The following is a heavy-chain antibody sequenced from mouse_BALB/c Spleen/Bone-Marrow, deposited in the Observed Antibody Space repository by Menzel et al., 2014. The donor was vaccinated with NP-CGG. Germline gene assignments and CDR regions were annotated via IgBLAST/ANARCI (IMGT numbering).Heavy chain of an antibody. D-gene: IGHD1-1*01. CDR3: AGLSYCGRFAY. J-gene: IGHJ3*01. CDR1: GFDFSGYW. CDR2: INPDSTTI. V-gene: IGHV4-1*02. Sequence: EVQGVESGGGLVQPGGSLKLSCPASGFDFSGYWMSWVRQAPGKGLEWIGEINPDSTTINYAPSRKDKFIISSDNAKNTLFLQMSKVRSEDTALYYCAGLSYCGRFAYWGQGTLVTVSA.